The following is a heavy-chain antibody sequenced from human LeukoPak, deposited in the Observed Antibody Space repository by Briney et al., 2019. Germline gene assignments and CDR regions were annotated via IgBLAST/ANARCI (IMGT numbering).Heavy chain of an antibody. CDR1: GFTFSSYA. CDR3: AKGRGNGRLVIVTFDY. CDR2: ISGSGGST. Sequence: GGSLRLSCADSGFTFSSYAMSWVRQAPGKGLEWVSAISGSGGSTYYADSVKGRSTISRDNSKNTLYLQMNSLRAEDTAVYYSAKGRGNGRLVIVTFDYWGQGTLVTVSS. D-gene: IGHD3-16*02. J-gene: IGHJ4*02. V-gene: IGHV3-23*01.